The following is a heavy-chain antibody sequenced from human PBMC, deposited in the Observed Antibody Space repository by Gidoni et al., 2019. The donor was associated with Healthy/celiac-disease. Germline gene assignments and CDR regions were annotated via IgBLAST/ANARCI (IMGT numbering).Heavy chain of an antibody. J-gene: IGHJ4*02. V-gene: IGHV4-59*01. CDR2: IYYSGST. CDR1: GGSISSYY. Sequence: QVQLQESGPGLVKPSETLSLTCTVSGGSISSYYWSWIRQPPGKGLEWIGYIYYSGSTNYNPSLKSRVTISVDTSKNQFSLKLSSVTAADTAVYYCARENSPYYYGSGMEYWGQGTLVTVSS. CDR3: ARENSPYYYGSGMEY. D-gene: IGHD3-10*01.